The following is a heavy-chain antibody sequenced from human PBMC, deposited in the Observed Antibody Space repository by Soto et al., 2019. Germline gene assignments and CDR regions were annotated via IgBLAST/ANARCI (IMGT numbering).Heavy chain of an antibody. J-gene: IGHJ6*02. Sequence: GGSLRLSCSASGFTFSSYAMHWVRQAPGKGLEYVSAISSNGGSTYYADSVKGRFTISRDNSKNTLYLQMNSLRAEDTAVYYCARDSRYDILTGYFGMDVWGQGTTVTVSS. CDR2: ISSNGGST. CDR1: GFTFSSYA. D-gene: IGHD3-9*01. V-gene: IGHV3-64*04. CDR3: ARDSRYDILTGYFGMDV.